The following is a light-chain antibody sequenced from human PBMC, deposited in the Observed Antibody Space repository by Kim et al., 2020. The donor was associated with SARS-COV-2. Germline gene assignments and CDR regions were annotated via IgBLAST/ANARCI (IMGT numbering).Light chain of an antibody. J-gene: IGKJ5*01. V-gene: IGKV1-39*01. CDR1: QKITNY. Sequence: DIQMTQSPSSLSASVGVRVTISCRASQKITNYLNWYQQKPGKAPKLLIYTASTLQSGVPSRFIGSGFGTDFTLTISSLQPEDFATYYCQQSYGTPLFGQGTRLEIK. CDR2: TAS. CDR3: QQSYGTPL.